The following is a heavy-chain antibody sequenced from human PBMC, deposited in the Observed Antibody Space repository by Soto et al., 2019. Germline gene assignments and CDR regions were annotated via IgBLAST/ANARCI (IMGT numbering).Heavy chain of an antibody. J-gene: IGHJ6*02. CDR2: IGTRSDV. CDR3: AREETAWPLAYGLDV. Sequence: LRLSCAASGFTFSSYSIHWVRQAPGKRLEWVSSIGTRSDVYYADPVKGRFTISRDNAKNSMALQMNSLRAEDTGVYYCAREETAWPLAYGLDVWGQGTTVTVSS. V-gene: IGHV3-21*01. CDR1: GFTFSSYS. D-gene: IGHD2-21*02.